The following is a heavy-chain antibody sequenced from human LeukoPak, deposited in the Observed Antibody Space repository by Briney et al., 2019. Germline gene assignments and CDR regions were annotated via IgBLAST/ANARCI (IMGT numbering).Heavy chain of an antibody. CDR3: ARHLAVAGTSWSEIDAFDI. Sequence: GESLKISCKGSGYSFTSYWIGWVRQMPGKGLEWMGIIYPGDSDTRYSPSFQGQVTISADKSISTAYLQWSSLKASDTAMYYCARHLAVAGTSWSEIDAFDIWGQGTMVTVSS. CDR2: IYPGDSDT. D-gene: IGHD6-19*01. J-gene: IGHJ3*02. V-gene: IGHV5-51*01. CDR1: GYSFTSYW.